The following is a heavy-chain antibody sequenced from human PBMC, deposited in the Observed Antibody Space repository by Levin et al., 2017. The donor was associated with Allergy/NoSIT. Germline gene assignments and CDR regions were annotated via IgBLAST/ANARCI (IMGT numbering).Heavy chain of an antibody. Sequence: SGGSLRLSCAASGFNFSNYWMRWVRQAPGKGLEWVANIRQDGSEKYYVDSVKGRFTISRDNAKNSVDLHMNSLTAEDTAVYFCAREGNYGSGADYWGQGTLVTVSS. D-gene: IGHD3-10*01. CDR2: IRQDGSEK. J-gene: IGHJ4*02. CDR1: GFNFSNYW. V-gene: IGHV3-7*01. CDR3: AREGNYGSGADY.